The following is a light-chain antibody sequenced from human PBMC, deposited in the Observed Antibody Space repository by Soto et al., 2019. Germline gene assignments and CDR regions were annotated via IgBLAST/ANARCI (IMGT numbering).Light chain of an antibody. Sequence: EIVLTQSPGTLSLSPGERATLSCRASQTVSSSYLAWYQQKPGQAPRLLIYVASSRATGIPDRFSGSGSGTDFTLTISSLEPEDCAVYYCQQCSNWPRTFGQGTKVDIK. V-gene: IGKV3D-20*02. J-gene: IGKJ1*01. CDR1: QTVSSSY. CDR2: VAS. CDR3: QQCSNWPRT.